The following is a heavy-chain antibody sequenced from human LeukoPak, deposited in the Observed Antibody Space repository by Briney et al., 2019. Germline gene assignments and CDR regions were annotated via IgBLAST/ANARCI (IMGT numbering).Heavy chain of an antibody. Sequence: GGSLRLSCAASGFTFSSYAMHWVRQAPGKGLEWVAVISYDGSNKYYADSVKGRFTISRDNSKNTLYRQMNSLRAEDTAVYYCARSYEGSGPRYYGMDVWGQGTTVTVSS. J-gene: IGHJ6*02. D-gene: IGHD3-10*01. CDR2: ISYDGSNK. CDR1: GFTFSSYA. V-gene: IGHV3-30-3*01. CDR3: ARSYEGSGPRYYGMDV.